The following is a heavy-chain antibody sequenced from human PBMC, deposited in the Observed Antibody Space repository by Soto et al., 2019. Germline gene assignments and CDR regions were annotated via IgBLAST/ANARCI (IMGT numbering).Heavy chain of an antibody. CDR1: GGTFSSYA. CDR3: AKTPSIAAAGIAYFDY. D-gene: IGHD6-13*01. V-gene: IGHV1-69*01. Sequence: QVQLVQSGAAVKKPGSSVKVSCKASGGTFSSYAISWVRQAPVQWLEWMGGIIRIVGTATYAQKFQGRVTNTADESTSTAYMELSSLRSEDTAVYDCAKTPSIAAAGIAYFDYRGQGTLVTVSS. CDR2: IIRIVGTA. J-gene: IGHJ4*02.